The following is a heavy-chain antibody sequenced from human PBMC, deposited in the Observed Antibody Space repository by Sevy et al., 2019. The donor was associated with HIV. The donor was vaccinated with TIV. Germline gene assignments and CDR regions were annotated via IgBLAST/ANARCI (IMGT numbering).Heavy chain of an antibody. Sequence: SETLSLTCAVSGGSISSSPYYWSWIRQPPGKGLEWIGSFYDTRSAYYNPSLKSRVTISVDTSKNQFSLRLSSVTAADTALYYCARHRAYCSDGSCYSPWYFNLWGRGTLVTVSS. CDR3: ARHRAYCSDGSCYSPWYFNL. D-gene: IGHD2-15*01. CDR1: GGSISSSPYY. CDR2: FYDTRSA. J-gene: IGHJ2*01. V-gene: IGHV4-39*01.